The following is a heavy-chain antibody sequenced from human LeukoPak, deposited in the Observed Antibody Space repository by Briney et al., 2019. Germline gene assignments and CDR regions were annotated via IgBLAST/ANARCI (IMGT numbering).Heavy chain of an antibody. Sequence: GGSLRLSCAASGFTFSSYEMNWVRQAPGKGLEWVSYISSSGSTIYYADSVKGRFTISRDNSKNTLYLQMNSLRAEDTAVYYCARATAGLVIISAPDYWGQGTLVTVSS. CDR3: ARATAGLVIISAPDY. D-gene: IGHD3-9*01. CDR1: GFTFSSYE. V-gene: IGHV3-48*03. J-gene: IGHJ4*02. CDR2: ISSSGSTI.